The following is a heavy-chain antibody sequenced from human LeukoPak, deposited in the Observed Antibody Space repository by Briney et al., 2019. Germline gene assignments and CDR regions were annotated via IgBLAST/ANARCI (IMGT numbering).Heavy chain of an antibody. J-gene: IGHJ3*02. Sequence: SQTLSLTCTVSGGSISSDNYFWSWIRQHPEKGLEWIGYIFYSGTTYYNPSLKSRVTISVDTSKNQFSLKLNSVIAADTAVYYCAREVNEPASADAFDIWGQGTMVTDSS. CDR1: GGSISSDNYF. V-gene: IGHV4-31*03. CDR2: IFYSGTT. CDR3: AREVNEPASADAFDI. D-gene: IGHD2-2*01.